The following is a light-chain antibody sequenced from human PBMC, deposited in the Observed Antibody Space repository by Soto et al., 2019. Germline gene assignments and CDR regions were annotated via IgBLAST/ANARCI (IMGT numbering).Light chain of an antibody. CDR2: AAS. CDR3: QKYNSAPRT. J-gene: IGKJ1*01. Sequence: DIQMTQSPSSLSASVGDRITIPCRASQGIRNYLAWYQQKPGKVPKLLIYAASTLQSGVQSRFSGSGSGTDFTLTISSLQPEDVATNYCQKYNSAPRTFGQGTKVEIK. V-gene: IGKV1-27*01. CDR1: QGIRNY.